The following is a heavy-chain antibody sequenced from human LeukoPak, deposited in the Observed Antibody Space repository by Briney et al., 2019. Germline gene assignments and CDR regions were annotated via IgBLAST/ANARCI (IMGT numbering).Heavy chain of an antibody. J-gene: IGHJ6*03. CDR1: GFTFSSYA. V-gene: IGHV3-30-3*01. CDR2: ISYDGSNK. CDR3: ARDGTTEYYYYYMDV. D-gene: IGHD1-7*01. Sequence: GGSLRLSCADSGFTFSSYAMHWVRQAPGKGLEWVAVISYDGSNKYYADSVKGRFTISRDNSKNTLYLQMNSLRAEDTAVYYCARDGTTEYYYYYMDVWGKGATVTVSS.